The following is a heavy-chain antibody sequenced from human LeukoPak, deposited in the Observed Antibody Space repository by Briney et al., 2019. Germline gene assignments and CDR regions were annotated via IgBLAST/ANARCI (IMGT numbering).Heavy chain of an antibody. CDR1: GYSFTSYW. CDR3: ARARGSSWYFRELDY. CDR2: IYPGDSDT. D-gene: IGHD6-13*01. J-gene: IGHJ4*02. V-gene: IGHV5-51*01. Sequence: GESLKISCKGSGYSFTSYWIGWVRQMPGKGLEWMGIIYPGDSDTRYSPSFQGQVTISADKSISTAFLQWSSLKASDTAMYYCARARGSSWYFRELDYWGQGTLVTVSS.